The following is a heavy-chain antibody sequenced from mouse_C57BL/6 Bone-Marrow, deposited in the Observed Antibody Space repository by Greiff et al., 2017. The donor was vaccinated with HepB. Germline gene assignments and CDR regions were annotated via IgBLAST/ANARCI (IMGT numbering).Heavy chain of an antibody. CDR2: TFYSGNT. J-gene: IGHJ1*03. CDR1: GFSINSDCY. CDR3: ARRIIYYDYDVYWYFDV. D-gene: IGHD2-4*01. Sequence: EVKLVESGPSLVRPSQTLSLTCTVTGFSINSDCYWIWIRQFPGNKLEYIGYTFYSGNTYYNPSLESRTNITRDTSKNQISLKLSSVTTEDTATYYCARRIIYYDYDVYWYFDVWGTGTTVTVSS. V-gene: IGHV3-3*01.